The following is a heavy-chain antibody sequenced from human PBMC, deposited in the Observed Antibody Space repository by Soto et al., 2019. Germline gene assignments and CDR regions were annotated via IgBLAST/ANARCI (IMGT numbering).Heavy chain of an antibody. D-gene: IGHD5-18*01. J-gene: IGHJ6*02. V-gene: IGHV1-2*02. CDR1: GYTFTGYY. Sequence: VSVKVSCKASGYTFTGYYMHWVRQAPGQGLEWMGWINPNSGGTNYAQKFQGRVTMTRDTSISTAYMELSRLRSDDTAVYYCARDLGYSYGNNYYYGMDVWGQGTTVTVSS. CDR2: INPNSGGT. CDR3: ARDLGYSYGNNYYYGMDV.